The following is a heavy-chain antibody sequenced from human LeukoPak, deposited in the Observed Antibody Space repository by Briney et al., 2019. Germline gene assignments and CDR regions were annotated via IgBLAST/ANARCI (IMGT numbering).Heavy chain of an antibody. Sequence: GGSLRLSCAASGFTFSIYAMSWVRQAPGKGLEWVSAISGSGGSTFYADSVKGRFTISRDNSKNTLYLQMNSLRAEDTAVYYCARPNYYDSSGYYAYWGQGTLVTVSS. CDR2: ISGSGGST. D-gene: IGHD3-22*01. V-gene: IGHV3-23*01. CDR3: ARPNYYDSSGYYAY. CDR1: GFTFSIYA. J-gene: IGHJ4*02.